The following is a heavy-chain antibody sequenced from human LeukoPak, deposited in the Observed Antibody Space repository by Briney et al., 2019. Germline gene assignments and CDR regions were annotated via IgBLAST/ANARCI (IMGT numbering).Heavy chain of an antibody. CDR2: IYTSGSI. CDR1: GGSISSYY. D-gene: IGHD2-21*02. J-gene: IGHJ6*03. V-gene: IGHV4-4*07. CDR3: ARTYCGGDCRGYYYHYYMDV. Sequence: TSETLSLTCTVSGGSISSYYWSWIRQPPGKGLEWIGRIYTSGSITYNPSLKSRVSMSVDTSKNQFSLKLSSVTAADTAVYYCARTYCGGDCRGYYYHYYMDVWGKGTTVTISS.